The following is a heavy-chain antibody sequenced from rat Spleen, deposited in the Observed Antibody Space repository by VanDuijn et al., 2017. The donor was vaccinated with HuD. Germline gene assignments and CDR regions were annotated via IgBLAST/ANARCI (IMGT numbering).Heavy chain of an antibody. J-gene: IGHJ2*01. CDR2: ISPTGAST. CDR1: GFTFSNYD. Sequence: EVQLVESGGGLVQPGRSLKLSCAASGFTFSNYDMAWVRQAPTKGLEWVASISPTGASTYYRDSVKGRFTVSRDNSKSTVYLLMDSLRSEDTASYYCARRETSFDYWGQGVMVTVSS. V-gene: IGHV5-19*01. CDR3: ARRETSFDY.